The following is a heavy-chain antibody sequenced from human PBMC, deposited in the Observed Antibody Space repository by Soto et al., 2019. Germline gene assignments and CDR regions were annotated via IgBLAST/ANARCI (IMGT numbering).Heavy chain of an antibody. CDR2: IWYDGSNK. J-gene: IGHJ2*01. Sequence: QVQLVESGGGVVQPGRSLRLSCAASGFTFSSYGMHWVRQAPGKGLEWVAVIWYDGSNKYYADSVKGRFTISRDNSKNTLSLQINSLRAEDTAVYYCARDCPPGWLQPSWYFDLWGRGTLVTVPS. CDR1: GFTFSSYG. CDR3: ARDCPPGWLQPSWYFDL. D-gene: IGHD5-12*01. V-gene: IGHV3-33*01.